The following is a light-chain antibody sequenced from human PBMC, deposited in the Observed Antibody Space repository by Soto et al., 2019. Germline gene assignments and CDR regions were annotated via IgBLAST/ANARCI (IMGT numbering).Light chain of an antibody. V-gene: IGKV1-5*03. CDR3: QQYHNTPVT. Sequence: DIQMTQSPSTLSASVGDRVTITCRASQSISTWLAWYQQKPGKAPKLLIYKASSLEGGVPSRFSGSGSGTEFNITISSLQPDDVAVYYCQQYHNTPVTFGGGTKVEIK. CDR1: QSISTW. J-gene: IGKJ4*01. CDR2: KAS.